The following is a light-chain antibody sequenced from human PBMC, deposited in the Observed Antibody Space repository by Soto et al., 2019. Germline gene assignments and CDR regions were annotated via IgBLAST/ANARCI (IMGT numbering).Light chain of an antibody. CDR3: QQYNNWPMYT. Sequence: EIVMTQSPATLSVSPGERATLSCRASQSVSSNLAWYQQKPGQAPRLLIYGASIRATGIPARFSVSGSGTEFTLAISSLQSEDFAVYYCQQYNNWPMYTFGQGTKLEIK. V-gene: IGKV3-15*01. CDR2: GAS. J-gene: IGKJ2*01. CDR1: QSVSSN.